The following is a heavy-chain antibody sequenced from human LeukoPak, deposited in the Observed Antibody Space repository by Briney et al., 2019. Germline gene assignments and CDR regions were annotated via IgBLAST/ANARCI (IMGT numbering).Heavy chain of an antibody. CDR3: ARRGGVVLDY. V-gene: IGHV4-38-2*01. D-gene: IGHD3-3*01. J-gene: IGHJ4*02. CDR2: IYHSGST. CDR1: GYSSSSGYY. Sequence: SETLSLXCAVSGYSSSSGYYWGWIRQSPGKGLEWIGSIYHSGSTYYNPSLKSRVPISVDTSKNQFSLKLSSVTAADTAVYYCARRGGVVLDYWGQGTLVTVSS.